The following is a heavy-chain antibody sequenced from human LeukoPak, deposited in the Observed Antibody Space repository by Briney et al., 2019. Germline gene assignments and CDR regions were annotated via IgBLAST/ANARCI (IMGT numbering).Heavy chain of an antibody. CDR3: ARHRSSSWYTGEY. V-gene: IGHV5-51*01. J-gene: IGHJ4*02. Sequence: GESLKISCKGSGYSFTSYWIGWVRQMPGKGLEWMGIINPGDSDTGYSPSFQGQVTISADKSISTAYLQWSSLKASDTAMYYCARHRSSSWYTGEYWGQGTLVTVSS. CDR2: INPGDSDT. D-gene: IGHD6-13*01. CDR1: GYSFTSYW.